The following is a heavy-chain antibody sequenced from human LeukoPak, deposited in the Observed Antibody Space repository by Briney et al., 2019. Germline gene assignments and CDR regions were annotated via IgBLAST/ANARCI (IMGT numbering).Heavy chain of an antibody. CDR3: AREPINIVVVPAATAGGFDP. Sequence: ASVKVSCKASGGTFSSCAISWVRQAPGQGLEWMGRIIPILGIANYAQKFQGRATITADKSTSTAYMELSSLRSEDTAVYYCAREPINIVVVPAATAGGFDPWGQGTLVTVSS. V-gene: IGHV1-69*04. CDR2: IIPILGIA. D-gene: IGHD2-2*01. J-gene: IGHJ5*02. CDR1: GGTFSSCA.